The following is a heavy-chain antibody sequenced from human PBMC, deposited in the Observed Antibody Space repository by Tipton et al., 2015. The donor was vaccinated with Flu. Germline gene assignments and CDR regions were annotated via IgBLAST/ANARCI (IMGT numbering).Heavy chain of an antibody. V-gene: IGHV3-30*18. Sequence: QMQLVQSGGGVVQPGRSLRLSCAASGFTFSTYGIHWVRQAPGKGLEWVAVISYDGSNKYYADSVKGRFTISRGNSKNTLYLQMNSLRAEDTGVYYCAKGVQWLVLVYGMDVWGQGTTVTVSS. J-gene: IGHJ6*02. CDR2: ISYDGSNK. CDR3: AKGVQWLVLVYGMDV. D-gene: IGHD6-19*01. CDR1: GFTFSTYG.